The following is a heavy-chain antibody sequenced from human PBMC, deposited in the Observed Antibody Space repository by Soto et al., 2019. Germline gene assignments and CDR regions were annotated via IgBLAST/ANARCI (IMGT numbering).Heavy chain of an antibody. V-gene: IGHV4-59*01. J-gene: IGHJ4*02. CDR2: IYYSGSA. CDR3: ARWTYCGGDCYWLDF. CDR1: GGSISGFY. Sequence: SETLSLTCTISGGSISGFYWGWIRQPPGKGLELIGNIYYSGSANYDPSLRSRVTISLNTSKNQFSLNLNSVTAADTAIYYCARWTYCGGDCYWLDFWGQGTLVTVSS. D-gene: IGHD2-21*02.